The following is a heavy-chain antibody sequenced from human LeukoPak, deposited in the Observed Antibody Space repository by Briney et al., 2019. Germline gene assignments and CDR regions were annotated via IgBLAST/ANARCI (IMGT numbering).Heavy chain of an antibody. J-gene: IGHJ4*02. D-gene: IGHD5-24*01. CDR2: INSDGNIT. CDR3: ARGLWGMATTFDY. CDR1: GFTFSTYG. Sequence: GGSLRLSCAASGFTFSTYGMSWVRQAPGKGLVWVSRINSDGNITSYADSVKGRFTISRDNAKNTLYLQMNSLRAEDTAVYYCARGLWGMATTFDYWGQGTLVTVSS. V-gene: IGHV3-74*01.